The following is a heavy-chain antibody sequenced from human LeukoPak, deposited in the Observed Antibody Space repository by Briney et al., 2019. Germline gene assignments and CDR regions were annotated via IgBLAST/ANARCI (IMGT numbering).Heavy chain of an antibody. Sequence: PGGSLRLSCAASGFTFSSYGMSWVRQAPGKGLEWVSAISGSGGSTYYADSVKGRFTISRDNSKNTLYLQMNSLRAEDTAVYYCAKDGLYSGYDYYYYYYMDVWGKGTTVTVSS. CDR3: AKDGLYSGYDYYYYYYMDV. J-gene: IGHJ6*03. V-gene: IGHV3-23*01. D-gene: IGHD5-12*01. CDR2: ISGSGGST. CDR1: GFTFSSYG.